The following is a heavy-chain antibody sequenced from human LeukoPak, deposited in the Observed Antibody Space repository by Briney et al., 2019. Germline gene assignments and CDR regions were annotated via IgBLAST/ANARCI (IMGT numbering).Heavy chain of an antibody. V-gene: IGHV4-34*01. D-gene: IGHD3-16*02. Sequence: PSETLSLTCAVYGGSFSGYYWSWIRQPPGKGLEWIGEINHSGSTNYNPSLKSRVTISVDTSKNQFSLKLSSVTAADTAVYYCARDPTGITFGEVIVRRYYFDYWGQGTLVTVSS. CDR3: ARDPTGITFGEVIVRRYYFDY. CDR2: INHSGST. J-gene: IGHJ4*02. CDR1: GGSFSGYY.